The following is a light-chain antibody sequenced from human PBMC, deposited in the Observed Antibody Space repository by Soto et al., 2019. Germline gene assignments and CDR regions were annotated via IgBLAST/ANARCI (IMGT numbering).Light chain of an antibody. V-gene: IGKV3-20*01. J-gene: IGKJ4*01. CDR1: QSVSKNY. CDR2: GAS. CDR3: QQYSSSPLT. Sequence: EIVLTQSPGTLSLTTGERATLSCRASQSVSKNYLAWYQQKPGQAPRLLISGASNRATGIPDRFSGSGSGTDFSLTIDRLEPEDLAVDFCQQYSSSPLTFGGGTKVAIK.